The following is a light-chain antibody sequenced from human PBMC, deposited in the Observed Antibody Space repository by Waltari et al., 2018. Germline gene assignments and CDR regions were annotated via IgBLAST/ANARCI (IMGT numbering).Light chain of an antibody. V-gene: IGLV4-69*01. Sequence: QLVLTQSPSASASLGASVKLTCTLSSGHSSNVIAWLQQHPEKGPRYLMKVNSDGSHSQGDEIPDRFSGSSSGAERYLTISNLQSEDEADYYCQTGGHGTWVFGGGTKLTVL. CDR3: QTGGHGTWV. CDR1: SGHSSNV. J-gene: IGLJ3*02. CDR2: VNSDGSH.